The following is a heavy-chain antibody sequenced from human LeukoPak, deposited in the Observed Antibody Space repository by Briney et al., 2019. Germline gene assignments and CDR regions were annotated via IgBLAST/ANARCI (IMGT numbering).Heavy chain of an antibody. J-gene: IGHJ4*02. Sequence: GGSLRLSCAASGFXLSSYEINWVRLAPGKGLKWISYISRTGNSIYYADSVKGRFTISRDSAKNSLYLQMNSLRAEDTAVYYCARGPYSSNWYVDYWGQGTMVTVAS. D-gene: IGHD6-13*01. V-gene: IGHV3-48*03. CDR2: ISRTGNSI. CDR1: GFXLSSYE. CDR3: ARGPYSSNWYVDY.